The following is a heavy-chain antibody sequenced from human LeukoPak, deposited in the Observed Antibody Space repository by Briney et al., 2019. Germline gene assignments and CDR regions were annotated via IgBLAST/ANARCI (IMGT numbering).Heavy chain of an antibody. J-gene: IGHJ4*02. V-gene: IGHV3-23*01. CDR2: VRGGGDNI. Sequence: GGSLRLSCAASGFTSGSYAMSWVRQAPGKGLEWVSSVRGGGDNIQYAVSVKGRFTISRDNSNKTLHLQMNNLRVDDTAVYYCAKEFFGSGNSFNGVFDSWGQEALVTVSS. CDR1: GFTSGSYA. CDR3: AKEFFGSGNSFNGVFDS. D-gene: IGHD3-10*01.